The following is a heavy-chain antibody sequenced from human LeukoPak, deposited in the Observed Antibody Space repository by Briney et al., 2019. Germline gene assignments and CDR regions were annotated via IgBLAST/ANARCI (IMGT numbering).Heavy chain of an antibody. CDR3: ARGAPPTYYDSRGYLDY. J-gene: IGHJ4*02. V-gene: IGHV1-46*01. CDR1: GYAFITYY. Sequence: GASVKVSCKASGYAFITYYIYWVRQAPGQGLECVGIINPSGGGTNYAQKFQDRVTMTTDMSTTTVYMELSSLTSEDTAVYYCARGAPPTYYDSRGYLDYWGQGTQVTVSS. D-gene: IGHD3-22*01. CDR2: INPSGGGT.